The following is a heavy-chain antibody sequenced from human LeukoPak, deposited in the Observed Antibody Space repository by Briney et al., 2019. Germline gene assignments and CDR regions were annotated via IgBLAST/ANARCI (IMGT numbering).Heavy chain of an antibody. V-gene: IGHV4-39*07. CDR3: ARGHKYDWFDP. CDR2: IYYSGST. D-gene: IGHD2-2*01. J-gene: IGHJ5*02. CDR1: GGSISSTRYY. Sequence: SETLPLTCTVSGGSISSTRYYWGWIRQPPGKGLEWIGSIYYSGSTYYNPSLKSRVTISVDTSKNQFSLKLSSVTAADTAVYYCARGHKYDWFDPWGQGTLVTVSS.